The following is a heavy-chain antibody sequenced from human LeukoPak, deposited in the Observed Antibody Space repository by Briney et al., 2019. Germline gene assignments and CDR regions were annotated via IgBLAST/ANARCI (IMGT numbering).Heavy chain of an antibody. V-gene: IGHV5-51*01. Sequence: GESLKISFQVSGXIFTNYCIGWVRQMPGKGLESMGLIYPADSDTTYSPSFQGQVTISADKSTSTVSLQWSSLRASDTAMYYCARQSRDGSKTRGYFFDHWGQGALVTVSS. CDR2: IYPADSDT. J-gene: IGHJ4*02. CDR1: GXIFTNYC. D-gene: IGHD3-10*01. CDR3: ARQSRDGSKTRGYFFDH.